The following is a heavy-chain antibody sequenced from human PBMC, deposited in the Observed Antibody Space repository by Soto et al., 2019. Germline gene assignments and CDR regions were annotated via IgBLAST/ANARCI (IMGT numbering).Heavy chain of an antibody. CDR3: AMAVTWGLDV. D-gene: IGHD6-19*01. CDR2: ISRSSTGI. V-gene: IGHV3-48*02. J-gene: IGHJ6*02. CDR1: GFTFSLYS. Sequence: EVQRVESGGGLVQPGGSLRLSCAASGFTFSLYSMSWVRQAPGKGLEWVSYISRSSTGIHYAVPVMGRFTISRDDATNSMHLIINSLRYGDTAMCYCAMAVTWGLDVWGQGTTVSISS.